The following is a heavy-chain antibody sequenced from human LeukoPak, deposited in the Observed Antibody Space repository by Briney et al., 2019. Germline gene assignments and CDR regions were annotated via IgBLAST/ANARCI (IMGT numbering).Heavy chain of an antibody. J-gene: IGHJ4*02. CDR2: ISGSGGST. CDR3: ARVMDYEGYFDY. CDR1: GFTFSSYA. D-gene: IGHD3-22*01. V-gene: IGHV3-23*01. Sequence: GGSLRLSCAASGFTFSSYAMSWVRQAPGKGVEWVSAISGSGGSTYYADSVKGRFTISRDNSKNTLYLQMNSLRAEDTAVYYCARVMDYEGYFDYWGQGTLVTVSS.